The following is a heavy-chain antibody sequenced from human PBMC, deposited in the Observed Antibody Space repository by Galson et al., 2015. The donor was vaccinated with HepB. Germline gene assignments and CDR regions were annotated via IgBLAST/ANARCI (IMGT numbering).Heavy chain of an antibody. CDR3: ASSGYSSGWYDRLIYCFDY. V-gene: IGHV3-7*03. D-gene: IGHD6-19*01. J-gene: IGHJ4*02. Sequence: SLRLSCAASGFTFSSYWMSWVRQAPGKGLEWVANIRQDGSEKYYVDSVKGRFTISRDNAKDSLYLQMNSLRAEDTAVYYRASSGYSSGWYDRLIYCFDYWGQGTLVTVSS. CDR1: GFTFSSYW. CDR2: IRQDGSEK.